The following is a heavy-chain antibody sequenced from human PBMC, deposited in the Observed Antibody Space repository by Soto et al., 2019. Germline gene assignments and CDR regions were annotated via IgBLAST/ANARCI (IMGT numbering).Heavy chain of an antibody. CDR1: GDTFTSYY. CDR3: ARSSGGNFGIIIEGSNWFDP. D-gene: IGHD3-3*01. Sequence: QVRLVQSGAEVRRPGASVKVSCKAPGDTFTSYYLNWVRQAPGQGLEWMGVINPHGGSTKYAQKFPGRVHMTRGQSRSTVYMELRSLRSDDTAIYYCARSSGGNFGIIIEGSNWFDPWGQGTLVTVSS. CDR2: INPHGGST. V-gene: IGHV1-46*01. J-gene: IGHJ5*02.